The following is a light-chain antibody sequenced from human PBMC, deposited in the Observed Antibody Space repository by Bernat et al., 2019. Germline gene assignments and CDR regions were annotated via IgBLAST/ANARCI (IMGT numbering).Light chain of an antibody. J-gene: IGLJ1*01. CDR1: SSDVGGHNH. Sequence: QSALTQPPSASGSPGQSVTISCTGTSSDVGGHNHVSWYQQHPGKAPKLLIYEVSKRPSGVPDRFSGSKSGNTASLTVSGLQADDEADYFCSSSAGIKFYVFGSGTKVTVL. V-gene: IGLV2-8*01. CDR2: EVS. CDR3: SSSAGIKFYV.